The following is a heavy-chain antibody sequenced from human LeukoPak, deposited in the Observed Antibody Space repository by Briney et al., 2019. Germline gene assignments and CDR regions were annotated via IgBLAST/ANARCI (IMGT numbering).Heavy chain of an antibody. D-gene: IGHD6-19*01. V-gene: IGHV3-21*03. J-gene: IGHJ6*02. CDR2: ISSSSSYI. CDR1: GFTFSSYS. Sequence: YPGGSLRLSCAASGFTFSSYSMNWVRQAPGKGLEWVSSISSSSSYIYYADSVKGRFTISRDNAKNSLYLQMNSLRAEDTAVYYCARVYSSGWYEIYYYGMDVWGQGTTVTVSS. CDR3: ARVYSSGWYEIYYYGMDV.